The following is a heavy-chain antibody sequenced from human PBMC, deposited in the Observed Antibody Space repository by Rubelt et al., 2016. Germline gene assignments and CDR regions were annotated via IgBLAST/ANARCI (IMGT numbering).Heavy chain of an antibody. CDR3: ATLFGGGDCRFDY. J-gene: IGHJ4*02. D-gene: IGHD2-21*01. CDR2: IYYSGST. CDR1: GGSISSSSYY. V-gene: IGHV4-39*01. Sequence: QLQLQESGPGLVKPSETLSLTCTVSGGSISSSSYYWGWIRQPPGKGLEWIGSIYYSGSTNYNPSLKSRVTRSSETSKSRFSLKLPSVATADTAVYYCATLFGGGDCRFDYWGQGTLVTVSS.